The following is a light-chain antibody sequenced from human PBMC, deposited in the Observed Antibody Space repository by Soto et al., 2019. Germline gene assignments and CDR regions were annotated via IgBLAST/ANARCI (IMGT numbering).Light chain of an antibody. CDR3: QQYGSSPPYT. CDR1: HSVSSSY. Sequence: EIVLTQSPGTLSLSPGERATLSCRASHSVSSSYLAWYQQKPGQAPRLLIYGASSRATGIPDRFSGSGSGKDFTRTISRLEPEDFAVYVCQQYGSSPPYTFGQGTQRAIK. V-gene: IGKV3-20*01. CDR2: GAS. J-gene: IGKJ2*01.